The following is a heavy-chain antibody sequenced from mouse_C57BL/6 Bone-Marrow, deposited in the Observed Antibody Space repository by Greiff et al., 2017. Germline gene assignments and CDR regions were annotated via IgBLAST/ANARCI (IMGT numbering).Heavy chain of an antibody. Sequence: EVMLVESGGGLVQSGRSLRLSCATSGFTFSDFYMEWVRQAPGKGLEWIAASRNKANDYTTEYSASVKGRFIVSRDTSQSILYLQMNALRAEDTAIYYCARDATMVAYWGQGTLVTVSA. V-gene: IGHV7-1*01. CDR1: GFTFSDFY. D-gene: IGHD1-1*02. CDR3: ARDATMVAY. J-gene: IGHJ3*01. CDR2: SRNKANDYTT.